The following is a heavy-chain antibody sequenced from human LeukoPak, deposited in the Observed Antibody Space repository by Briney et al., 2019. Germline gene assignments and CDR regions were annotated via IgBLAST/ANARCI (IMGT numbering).Heavy chain of an antibody. CDR2: IRSDGSDT. Sequence: GGSLRLSCAASGFTFSDTWMHWVRQAPGEGLVWVSRIRSDGSDTRYAESVKGRFTISRDNAKNTLYLQMNSLRAEDTAVYYCARAYYYDSSGYYGYWGQGTLVTVSS. CDR3: ARAYYYDSSGYYGY. J-gene: IGHJ4*02. D-gene: IGHD3-22*01. CDR1: GFTFSDTW. V-gene: IGHV3-74*01.